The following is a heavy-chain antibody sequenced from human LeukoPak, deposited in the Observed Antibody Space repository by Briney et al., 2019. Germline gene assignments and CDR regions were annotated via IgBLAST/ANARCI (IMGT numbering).Heavy chain of an antibody. CDR1: GFVFSTYD. CDR3: ARGGRKWDDYYYYYTDV. V-gene: IGHV3-13*01. Sequence: GGSLRLSCAASGFVFSTYDMHWVRQAPGKGLEWVSFIGSAGDTYYPGSVKGRFTISRENAKNSLFLQMNNLRAGDTAVYYCARGGRKWDDYYYYYTDVWGKGTTVTVSS. D-gene: IGHD1-26*01. J-gene: IGHJ6*03. CDR2: IGSAGDT.